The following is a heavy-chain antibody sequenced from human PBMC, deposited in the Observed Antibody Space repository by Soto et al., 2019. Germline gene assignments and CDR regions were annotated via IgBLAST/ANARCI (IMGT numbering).Heavy chain of an antibody. CDR1: GGTFSSYA. J-gene: IGHJ5*02. CDR2: IIPIFGTA. Sequence: QVQLVQSGAEVKKPGSSVKVSCKASGGTFSSYAISWVRQAPGQGLEWMGGIIPIFGTANYAQKFQGRVTITADDSTSTAYMELSSLRSEDTAVYYCARERGLLWFGRGARNNWFDPWGQGTLVTVSS. CDR3: ARERGLLWFGRGARNNWFDP. D-gene: IGHD3-10*01. V-gene: IGHV1-69*12.